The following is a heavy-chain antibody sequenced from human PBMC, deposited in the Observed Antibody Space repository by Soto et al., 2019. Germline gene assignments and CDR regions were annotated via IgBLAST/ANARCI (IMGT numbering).Heavy chain of an antibody. CDR1: GFTFSSYS. V-gene: IGHV3-48*02. CDR2: ISSSSSTI. Sequence: GGSLRLSCAASGFTFSSYSMNWVRQAPGKGLEWVSYISSSSSTIYYADSVKGRFTISRDNAKNSLYLQMNSLRDEDTAVYYCARDKGLVSTSGDAFDIWGQGTMVTVSS. J-gene: IGHJ3*02. D-gene: IGHD2-8*02. CDR3: ARDKGLVSTSGDAFDI.